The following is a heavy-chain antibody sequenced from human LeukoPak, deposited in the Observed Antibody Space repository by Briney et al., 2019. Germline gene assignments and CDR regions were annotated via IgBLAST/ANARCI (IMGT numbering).Heavy chain of an antibody. CDR3: VVIVLG. Sequence: GGSLRLSCAASGFTITNYWMHWVRQAPGQGLVWVSRISSDGTTTNYADSVRGRFTISRDYAKNMLYLQMNSLRAEDTAIYYCVVIVLGWGQGTLVTVSS. V-gene: IGHV3-74*01. J-gene: IGHJ4*02. CDR2: ISSDGTTT. CDR1: GFTITNYW. D-gene: IGHD2-8*02.